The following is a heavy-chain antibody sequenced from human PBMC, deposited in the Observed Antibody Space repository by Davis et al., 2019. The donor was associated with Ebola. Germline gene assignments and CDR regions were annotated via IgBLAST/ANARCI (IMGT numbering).Heavy chain of an antibody. CDR2: ISLNSGSI. CDR1: GFTFEDYA. CDR3: AVGPAR. V-gene: IGHV3-9*01. Sequence: SLKISCAASGFTFEDYAMHWVRQAPGKGLEWVSGISLNSGSIAYADSVKGRFTISRDNSKNTLYLQMNSLRAEDTAVYYCAVGPARWGQGTLVTVSS. J-gene: IGHJ4*02.